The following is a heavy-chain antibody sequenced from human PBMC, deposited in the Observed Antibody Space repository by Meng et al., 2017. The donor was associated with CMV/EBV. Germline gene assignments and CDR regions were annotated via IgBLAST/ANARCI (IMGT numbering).Heavy chain of an antibody. CDR2: IYSGGST. D-gene: IGHD3-3*01. CDR3: AKSYYDFWSGTLGY. Sequence: GESLKISCAASGFTVSSNYMSWVRQAPGKGLEWVSVIYSGGSTYYADSVKGRFTISRDNSKNTLYLQMNSLRAEDTAVYYCAKSYYDFWSGTLGYWGQGTLVTVSS. V-gene: IGHV3-53*01. J-gene: IGHJ4*02. CDR1: GFTVSSNY.